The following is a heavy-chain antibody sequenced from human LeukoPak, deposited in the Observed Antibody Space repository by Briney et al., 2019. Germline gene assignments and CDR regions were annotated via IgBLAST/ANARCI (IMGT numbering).Heavy chain of an antibody. V-gene: IGHV3-74*01. CDR2: IDGDGSVT. Sequence: GGSLRLSCAASGFTFSSYWMHWVGQAPGKGLVWVSRIDGDGSVTSYADYVKGRLTISRDNAKNTLYLHMNNPRAEDTAVYYCVRDQGNYSFGHWGQGTLVTVSS. D-gene: IGHD2-21*01. CDR1: GFTFSSYW. CDR3: VRDQGNYSFGH. J-gene: IGHJ4*02.